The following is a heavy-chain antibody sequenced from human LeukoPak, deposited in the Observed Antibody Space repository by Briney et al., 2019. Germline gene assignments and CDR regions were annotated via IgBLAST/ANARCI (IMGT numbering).Heavy chain of an antibody. CDR1: GFTFSSYG. V-gene: IGHV3-33*01. D-gene: IGHD2-15*01. J-gene: IGHJ4*02. CDR3: ASRRGGIVGDY. CDR2: IWYDGSNK. Sequence: GRSLRLSCAASGFTFSSYGMHWVRQAPGKGLEWVALIWYDGSNKYYADSVKGRFTISRDNSKNTVYLQMNSLRAEDTAVYYCASRRGGIVGDYWGQGALVTVSS.